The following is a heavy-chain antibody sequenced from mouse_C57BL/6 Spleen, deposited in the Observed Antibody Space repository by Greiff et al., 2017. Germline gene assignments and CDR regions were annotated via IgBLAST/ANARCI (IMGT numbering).Heavy chain of an antibody. V-gene: IGHV1-64*01. CDR3: ARWRNGGYFDY. CDR1: GYTFTSYW. Sequence: QVQLQQPGAELVKPGASVKLSCKASGYTFTSYWMHWVKQRPGQGLEWIGMIHPNSGSTNDNEKFKSKATLTVDKSSSTAYMQLSSLTSEDSAVYYCARWRNGGYFDYWGQGTTLTVSS. CDR2: IHPNSGST. J-gene: IGHJ2*01.